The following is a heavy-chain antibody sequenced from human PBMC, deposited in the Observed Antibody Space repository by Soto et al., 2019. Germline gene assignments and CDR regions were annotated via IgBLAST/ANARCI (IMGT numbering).Heavy chain of an antibody. D-gene: IGHD3-3*01. V-gene: IGHV1-3*01. J-gene: IGHJ4*02. CDR2: INAGNGNT. CDR3: AREMIVDFWSGYYTARDY. CDR1: GYTFTSYA. Sequence: GASVKVSCKASGYTFTSYAMHWVRQAPGQRLEWMGWINAGNGNTKYSQKFQGRVTITRDTSASTAYMELSSLRSEDTAVYYCAREMIVDFWSGYYTARDYWGQGTLVTVSS.